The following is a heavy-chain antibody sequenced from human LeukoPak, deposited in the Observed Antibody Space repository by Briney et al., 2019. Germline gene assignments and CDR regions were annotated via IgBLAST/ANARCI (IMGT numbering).Heavy chain of an antibody. V-gene: IGHV3-74*03. CDR3: ARETDSSAYYLDY. CDR2: INSDASDT. CDR1: GFTFSSYW. D-gene: IGHD3-22*01. Sequence: GGSLRLSCAASGFTFSSYWMHWVRQAPGEGLVWVSRINSDASDTTYVDSVKGRFTISRDNPRNTLYLQMNNVGAEDTAVYYCARETDSSAYYLDYWGQGTLVTVSS. J-gene: IGHJ4*02.